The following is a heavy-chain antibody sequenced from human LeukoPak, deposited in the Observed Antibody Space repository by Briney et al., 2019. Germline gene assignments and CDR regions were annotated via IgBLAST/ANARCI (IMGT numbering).Heavy chain of an antibody. J-gene: IGHJ5*02. V-gene: IGHV4-39*01. CDR1: VGSIDRSSYY. CDR2: IYYSGNT. Sequence: SETLSLTCTVSVGSIDRSSYYWGWIRQPPGKGLEWIGSIYYSGNTYYNSSLKSRITISVNTTKNQVALKLSSVTAADTAVYYCARVRGPDGWFAPWGQGTLVSVSS. CDR3: ARVRGPDGWFAP.